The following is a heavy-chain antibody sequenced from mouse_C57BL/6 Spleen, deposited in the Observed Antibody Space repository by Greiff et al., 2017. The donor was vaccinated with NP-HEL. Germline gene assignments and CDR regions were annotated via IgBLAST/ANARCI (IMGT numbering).Heavy chain of an antibody. D-gene: IGHD1-1*01. CDR1: GYTFTSYW. CDR2: IDPSDSET. J-gene: IGHJ2*01. V-gene: IGHV1-52*01. Sequence: VQLQQPGAELVRPGSSVKLSCKASGYTFTSYWMHWVKQRPIQGLEWIGNIDPSDSETHYNQKFKDKATLTVDKSSSTAYMQLSSLTSEDSAVYYCARDYGSSYDYFVYWGQGTTLTVSS. CDR3: ARDYGSSYDYFVY.